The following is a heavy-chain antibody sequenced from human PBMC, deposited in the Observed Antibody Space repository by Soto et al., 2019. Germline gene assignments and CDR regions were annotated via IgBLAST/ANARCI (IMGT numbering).Heavy chain of an antibody. J-gene: IGHJ4*02. CDR3: ARVDSPGGSYRPLDY. V-gene: IGHV1-8*01. Sequence: QVQLVQSGAEVKKPGASVKVSCKASGYTFTRYDINWVRQATGQGLEWMGWMNPNSGNTGYAPKFQGRVTMTRNPAITTAYMELSSLRSEDTAVYYSARVDSPGGSYRPLDYWGQGPLLTVSS. CDR2: MNPNSGNT. CDR1: GYTFTRYD. D-gene: IGHD3-16*02.